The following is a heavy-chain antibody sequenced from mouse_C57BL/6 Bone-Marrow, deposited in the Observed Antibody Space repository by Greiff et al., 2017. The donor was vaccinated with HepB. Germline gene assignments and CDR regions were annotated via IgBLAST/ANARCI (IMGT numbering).Heavy chain of an antibody. V-gene: IGHV1-76*01. D-gene: IGHD2-13*01. CDR2: IYPGSGNT. CDR1: GYTFTDYY. J-gene: IGHJ2*01. CDR3: ARGLLNY. Sequence: VKLMESGAELVRPGASVKLSCKASGYTFTDYYINWVKQRPGQGLEWIARIYPGSGNTYYNEKFKGKATLTAEKSSSTAYMQLSSLTSEDSAVYFCARGLLNYWGQGTTLTVSS.